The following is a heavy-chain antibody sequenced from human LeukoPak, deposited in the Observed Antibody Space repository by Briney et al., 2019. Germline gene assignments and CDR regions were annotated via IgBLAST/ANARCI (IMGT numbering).Heavy chain of an antibody. CDR3: ARVARITMVRGVVYYFDY. CDR2: IYYSGST. D-gene: IGHD3-10*01. CDR1: GGSISSSSYY. V-gene: IGHV4-39*01. J-gene: IGHJ4*02. Sequence: TSETLSLTCTVSGGSISSSSYYWGWIRQPPGKGLEWIGSIYYSGSTYYNPSLKSRVTISVDTSKNQFSLKLSSVTAADTAVYYCARVARITMVRGVVYYFDYWGQGTLVTVSS.